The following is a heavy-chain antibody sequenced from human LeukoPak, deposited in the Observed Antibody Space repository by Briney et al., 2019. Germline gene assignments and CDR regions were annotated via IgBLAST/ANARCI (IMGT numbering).Heavy chain of an antibody. CDR1: GFTSSNAW. Sequence: GGSLRLSCAVSGFTSSNAWMSWVCQAPGKGLEWVGRIKSKTDGGTRDYAAPVKGRFTISRDDSKNTLYLQMNSLKTEDTAVYYCTTFDYAAFLIWGQGTMVTVSS. D-gene: IGHD4/OR15-4a*01. CDR2: IKSKTDGGTR. CDR3: TTFDYAAFLI. V-gene: IGHV3-15*01. J-gene: IGHJ3*02.